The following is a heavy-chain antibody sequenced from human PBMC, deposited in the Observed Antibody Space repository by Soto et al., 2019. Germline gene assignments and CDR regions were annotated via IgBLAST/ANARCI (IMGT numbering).Heavy chain of an antibody. D-gene: IGHD3-22*01. CDR3: AKGRITMTQRGGYGMDV. CDR2: ISWNSGSI. Sequence: SLRLSCAASGFTFDDYAMHWVRQAPGKGLEWVSGISWNSGSIAYADSVKGRFTISRDNAKNSLYLQMNSLRAEDTALYYCAKGRITMTQRGGYGMDVWGQGTTVTVSS. CDR1: GFTFDDYA. V-gene: IGHV3-9*01. J-gene: IGHJ6*02.